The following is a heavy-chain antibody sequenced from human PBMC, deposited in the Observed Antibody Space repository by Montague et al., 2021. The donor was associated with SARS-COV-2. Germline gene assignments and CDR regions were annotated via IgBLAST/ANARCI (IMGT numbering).Heavy chain of an antibody. D-gene: IGHD1-1*01. CDR1: GDSVSSNSAT. CDR2: TYYRCKWYN. V-gene: IGHV6-1*01. CDR3: KSGREGNYNVMDV. J-gene: IGHJ6*02. Sequence: CAISGDSVSSNSATWNWVRQSPSRGLEWLGRTYYRCKWYNDYAVSVRGRVTINPDTSKNQFSLQLNSVTPEDTAIYYCKSGREGNYNVMDVWGQGTTVTVSS.